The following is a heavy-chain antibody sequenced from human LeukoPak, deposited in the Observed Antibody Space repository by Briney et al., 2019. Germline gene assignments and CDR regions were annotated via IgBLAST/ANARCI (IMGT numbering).Heavy chain of an antibody. J-gene: IGHJ6*02. CDR3: ARGWENRITIFGVVKHYYSYGMDV. D-gene: IGHD3-3*01. CDR2: MNPNSGNT. CDR1: GYTFTSYD. V-gene: IGHV1-8*01. Sequence: AASVKVSCKSSGYTFTSYDIHWVRRATGQGLEGMGWMNPNSGNTGYAQKFQDRVTMTRNISISTAYMELSSLRSEDTAVYYCARGWENRITIFGVVKHYYSYGMDVWGQGTTVTVSS.